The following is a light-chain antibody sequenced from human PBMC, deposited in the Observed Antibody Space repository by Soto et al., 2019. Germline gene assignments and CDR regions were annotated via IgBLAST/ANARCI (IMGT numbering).Light chain of an antibody. Sequence: QSVLTQPASVSGSPGQSITISCTGTSGDIGGYNYVSWYQQHPGKAPKLLISEVTNRPSGVSNRFSGSKSGNTASLTISGLRAEDEAVYSCGSYPTNTPPVVLGGGTRLPAL. V-gene: IGLV2-14*01. CDR2: EVT. J-gene: IGLJ2*01. CDR3: GSYPTNTPPVV. CDR1: SGDIGGYNY.